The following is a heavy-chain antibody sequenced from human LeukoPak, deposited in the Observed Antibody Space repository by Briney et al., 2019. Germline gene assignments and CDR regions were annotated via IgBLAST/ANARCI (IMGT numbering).Heavy chain of an antibody. CDR3: ARRNSKKNYYGSGSLDY. V-gene: IGHV4-61*02. CDR1: GGSISSGSYY. CDR2: IYTSGST. J-gene: IGHJ4*02. Sequence: SETLSLTCTVSGGSISSGSYYWSWIRQPAGKGLEWIGRIYTSGSTDYNPSLKSRVTISVDTSKNQFSLKLSSVTAADTAVYYCARRNSKKNYYGSGSLDYWGQGTLVTVSS. D-gene: IGHD3-10*01.